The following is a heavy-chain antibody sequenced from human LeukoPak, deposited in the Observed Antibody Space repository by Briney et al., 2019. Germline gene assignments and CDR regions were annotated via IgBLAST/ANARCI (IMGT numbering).Heavy chain of an antibody. CDR1: GFTFSSYE. Sequence: GGSLRLSCAASGFTFSSYEMNWVRQAPGKGLEWVSGISGSGGSTYYADSVKGRFTISRDNSKNMLYLQMNSLRAEDTAVYYCAKGGDILTGYFTYYYYMDVWGKGTTVTVSS. V-gene: IGHV3-23*01. CDR3: AKGGDILTGYFTYYYYMDV. J-gene: IGHJ6*03. D-gene: IGHD3-9*01. CDR2: ISGSGGST.